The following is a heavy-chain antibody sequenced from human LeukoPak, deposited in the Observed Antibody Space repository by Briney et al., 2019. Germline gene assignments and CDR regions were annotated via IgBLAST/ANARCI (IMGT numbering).Heavy chain of an antibody. V-gene: IGHV3-21*04. CDR1: GFTFSSYS. D-gene: IGHD3-10*01. CDR3: AKGGSGWGDAFDV. Sequence: GGSLRLSCAASGFTFSSYSMNWVRQAPGKGLEWVSSISSSSSYIYYADSVKGRFTISRDNAKNSLHLQMKSLRPEDTALYYCAKGGSGWGDAFDVWGQGTMVIVSS. J-gene: IGHJ3*01. CDR2: ISSSSSYI.